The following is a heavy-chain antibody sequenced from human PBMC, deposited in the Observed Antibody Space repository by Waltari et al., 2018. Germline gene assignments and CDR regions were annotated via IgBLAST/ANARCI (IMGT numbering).Heavy chain of an antibody. D-gene: IGHD5-12*01. J-gene: IGHJ6*02. CDR1: GFTFGDYA. Sequence: EVQLVESGGGLVQPGRSLRLSCTASGFTFGDYAMSWVRQAPGKGLEWVGFIRSKAYGGTTEYAAAVKGRFTVSRDDSKSIAYLQMNSLKTEDTAVYYCTRGNSGYDYRGYGMDVWGQGTTVTVSS. V-gene: IGHV3-49*04. CDR2: IRSKAYGGTT. CDR3: TRGNSGYDYRGYGMDV.